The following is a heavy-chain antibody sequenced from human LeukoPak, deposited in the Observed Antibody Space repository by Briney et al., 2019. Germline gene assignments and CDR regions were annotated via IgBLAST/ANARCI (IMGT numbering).Heavy chain of an antibody. CDR1: GGTFSSYA. J-gene: IGHJ4*02. D-gene: IGHD3-3*01. Sequence: SVKVSCKASGGTFSSYAISWVRQAPGQGLEWMGGIIPIFGTANYAQKFQGRVTITADESTSTAYMELSSLRSEDTAVYYCARCTIFGVVTSWYFDYWGQGTLVTVSS. CDR2: IIPIFGTA. V-gene: IGHV1-69*13. CDR3: ARCTIFGVVTSWYFDY.